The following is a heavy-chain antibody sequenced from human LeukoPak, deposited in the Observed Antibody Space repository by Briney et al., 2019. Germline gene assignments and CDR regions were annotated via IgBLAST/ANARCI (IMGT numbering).Heavy chain of an antibody. CDR2: MNPNSGNT. Sequence: VASVKVSCKASGYTFTSYDINWVRQATGQGLEWMGWMNPNSGNTGYAQKFQGRVTITRNTSISTAYMELSSLRSEDTAVYYCARAPVLRYFDWLTAEGYYYYMDVWGKGTTVTVSS. CDR1: GYTFTSYD. D-gene: IGHD3-9*01. J-gene: IGHJ6*03. CDR3: ARAPVLRYFDWLTAEGYYYYMDV. V-gene: IGHV1-8*03.